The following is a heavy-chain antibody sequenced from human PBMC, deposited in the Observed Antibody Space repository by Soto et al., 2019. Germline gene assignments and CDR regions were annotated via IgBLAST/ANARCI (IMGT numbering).Heavy chain of an antibody. Sequence: ASVKVSCKAAGYTFTSYGISWVRQAPGQGLEWMGWISAYNGNTNYAQKLQGRVTMTTDTSTSTAYMELRSLRSDDTAVYYCARVVEYGYDICTGYRRWYFDYWGQGTLVTVSS. V-gene: IGHV1-18*01. J-gene: IGHJ4*02. D-gene: IGHD3-9*01. CDR1: GYTFTSYG. CDR2: ISAYNGNT. CDR3: ARVVEYGYDICTGYRRWYFDY.